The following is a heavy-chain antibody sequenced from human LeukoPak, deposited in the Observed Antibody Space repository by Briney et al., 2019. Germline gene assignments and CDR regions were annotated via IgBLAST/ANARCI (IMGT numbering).Heavy chain of an antibody. CDR1: GFTSSGSA. Sequence: VGFLRLSCAASGFTSSGSAMHGVRQAPRKGLGWGGRVRSKANSYATAYAASVKGRFTISRDDSKNTAYLQMNSLKTEDTAVYYCTFNYWSGYRRVYWGQGTLVTVSS. V-gene: IGHV3-73*01. J-gene: IGHJ4*02. D-gene: IGHD3-3*01. CDR2: VRSKANSYAT. CDR3: TFNYWSGYRRVY.